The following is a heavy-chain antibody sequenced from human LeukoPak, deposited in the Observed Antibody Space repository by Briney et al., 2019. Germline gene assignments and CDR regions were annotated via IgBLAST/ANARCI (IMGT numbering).Heavy chain of an antibody. CDR1: GFTFDDHA. Sequence: GGSLRLSCTASGFTFDDHAMSWVRQAPGKGLEWVGFIRSKTYGGTTEYAASVKGRFTISRDDSKSIAYLQMNSLKTEDTAVYYCTRGPTQQWLYYGMDVWGQGTTVTVSS. J-gene: IGHJ6*02. CDR3: TRGPTQQWLYYGMDV. D-gene: IGHD5-18*01. V-gene: IGHV3-49*04. CDR2: IRSKTYGGTT.